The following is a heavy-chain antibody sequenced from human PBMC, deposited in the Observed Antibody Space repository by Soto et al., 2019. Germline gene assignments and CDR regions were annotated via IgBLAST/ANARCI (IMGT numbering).Heavy chain of an antibody. D-gene: IGHD3-22*01. CDR3: ARVPQYSDSSGYGY. CDR2: ISSSSSTI. V-gene: IGHV3-48*02. J-gene: IGHJ4*02. CDR1: GFTFSSYS. Sequence: EVQLVDSGGGLGQPGGSLRLSCAASGFTFSSYSMNWVRQAPGKGLEWVSYISSSSSTIYYADSVKGRFTISRDNAKNSLYLQMNSLRDEDTAVYYWARVPQYSDSSGYGYWGQVTLFTVSS.